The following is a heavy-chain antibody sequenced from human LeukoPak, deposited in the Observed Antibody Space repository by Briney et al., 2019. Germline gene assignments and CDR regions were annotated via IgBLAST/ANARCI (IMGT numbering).Heavy chain of an antibody. CDR3: AKEDYGEGDHFDY. V-gene: IGHV3-30*02. CDR2: IWYDGSNK. D-gene: IGHD4-17*01. J-gene: IGHJ4*02. Sequence: PGGSLRLSCAASGFTFSSYGMHWVRQAPGKGLEWVAFIWYDGSNKYYADSVKGRFTISRDNSKNTLYLQMNSLRAEDTAVYYCAKEDYGEGDHFDYWGQGTLVTVSS. CDR1: GFTFSSYG.